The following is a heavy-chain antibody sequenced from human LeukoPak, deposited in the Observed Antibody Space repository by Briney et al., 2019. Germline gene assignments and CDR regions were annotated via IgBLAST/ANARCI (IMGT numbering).Heavy chain of an antibody. D-gene: IGHD3-10*01. Sequence: SETLSLTCAVYGGSFSGYYWRWIRQPPGKGLEWIGEVNHSGSTNYNPSLKSRVTISVDTSKNQFSLKLSSVTAADTAVYYCARGRGYYYGSGSHSRNWFDPWGQGTLVTVSS. CDR2: VNHSGST. J-gene: IGHJ5*02. CDR1: GGSFSGYY. CDR3: ARGRGYYYGSGSHSRNWFDP. V-gene: IGHV4-34*01.